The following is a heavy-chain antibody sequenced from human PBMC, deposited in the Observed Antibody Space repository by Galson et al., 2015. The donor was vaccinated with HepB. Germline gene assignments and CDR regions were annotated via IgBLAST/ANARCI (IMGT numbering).Heavy chain of an antibody. D-gene: IGHD5-18*01. CDR2: ISSSSSTI. Sequence: SLRLSCAASGFTFSSYSMNWVRQAPGKGLEWVSYISSSSSTIYYADSVKGRFTISRDNAKNSLYLQMNSLRAEDTAVYYCARDGFMVIDYWVQGTLVTVSS. CDR3: ARDGFMVIDY. V-gene: IGHV3-48*01. J-gene: IGHJ4*02. CDR1: GFTFSSYS.